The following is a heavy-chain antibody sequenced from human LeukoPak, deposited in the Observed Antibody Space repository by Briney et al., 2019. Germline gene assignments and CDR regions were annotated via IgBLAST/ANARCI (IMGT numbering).Heavy chain of an antibody. D-gene: IGHD5-18*01. Sequence: SETLSLTCTVSGGSISSYYWSWIRQPPGKGLEWIGYIYYSGSTNYNPSLKSRVTISVDTSKNQFSLKLSSVTAANTAVYYCAAQPGYSYGSPFDYWGQGTLVTVSS. V-gene: IGHV4-59*01. CDR3: AAQPGYSYGSPFDY. CDR2: IYYSGST. J-gene: IGHJ4*02. CDR1: GGSISSYY.